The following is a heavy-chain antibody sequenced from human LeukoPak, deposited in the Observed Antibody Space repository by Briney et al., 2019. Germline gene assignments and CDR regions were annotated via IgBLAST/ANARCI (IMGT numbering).Heavy chain of an antibody. CDR1: GFTVSSNY. CDR2: IYSGGST. Sequence: GGSLRLSCAASGFTVSSNYMSWVRQAPGKGLEWVSVIYSGGSTYYADSVKGRFTISRDNSKNTLYLQMNSLRAEDTAVYYCARHYDFWSGSPLDYMDVWGKGTTVTVSS. CDR3: ARHYDFWSGSPLDYMDV. J-gene: IGHJ6*03. V-gene: IGHV3-53*01. D-gene: IGHD3-3*01.